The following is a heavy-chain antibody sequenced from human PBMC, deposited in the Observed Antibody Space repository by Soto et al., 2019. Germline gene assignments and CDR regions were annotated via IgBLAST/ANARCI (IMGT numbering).Heavy chain of an antibody. Sequence: SETLFLTCTGSGGSISSNYWTWIRQPPGKGLEWIGYVYNSGSTNYNPSLKSRVTISEDTSKSQFSLKVNSMTAADTAVYYCARYRREAVAGYTLDNWGQGILVTVSS. CDR1: GGSISSNY. J-gene: IGHJ4*02. D-gene: IGHD6-13*01. CDR3: ARYRREAVAGYTLDN. V-gene: IGHV4-59*01. CDR2: VYNSGST.